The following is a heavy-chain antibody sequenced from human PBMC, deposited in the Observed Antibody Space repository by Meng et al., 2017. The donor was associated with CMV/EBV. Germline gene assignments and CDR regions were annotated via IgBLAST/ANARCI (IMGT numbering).Heavy chain of an antibody. V-gene: IGHV1-18*01. J-gene: IGHJ6*02. D-gene: IGHD1-26*01. Sequence: ASVKVSCKASGYTFTSYGISWVRQAPGQGLEWMGWISAYNGNTNYAQKLQGRVIMTTDTSTSTAYMELRSLRSDDTAVYYCARASTTTYYYYGMDVWGQGTTVTVSS. CDR3: ARASTTTYYYYGMDV. CDR1: GYTFTSYG. CDR2: ISAYNGNT.